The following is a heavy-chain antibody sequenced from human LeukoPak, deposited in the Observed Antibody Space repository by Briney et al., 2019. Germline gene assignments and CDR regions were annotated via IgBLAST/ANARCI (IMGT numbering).Heavy chain of an antibody. CDR2: FDPEDGET. CDR1: GYTFSDYF. D-gene: IGHD6-13*01. V-gene: IGHV1-24*01. Sequence: ASVKVSCKASGYTFSDYFMHWVRQAPGQGLEWMGGFDPEDGETIYAQKFQGRVTMTEDTSTDTAYMELSSLRSEDTAVYFCARVGRAGTEWYAIGSSLDYWGQGTLVTVSS. J-gene: IGHJ4*02. CDR3: ARVGRAGTEWYAIGSSLDY.